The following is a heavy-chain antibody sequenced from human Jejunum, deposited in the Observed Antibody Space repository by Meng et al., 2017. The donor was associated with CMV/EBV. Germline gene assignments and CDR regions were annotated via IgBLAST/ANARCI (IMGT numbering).Heavy chain of an antibody. CDR2: ISSNGIST. J-gene: IGHJ4*02. V-gene: IGHV3-64*02. Sequence: ASGFKFENYVMYWVRQAPGKGLEYVSGISSNGISTDYADSVKGRFIITRDNSKKTLYLQMGGLRVDDTATYFCARDLTISGAAPAFWGQGTLVTVSS. CDR1: GFKFENYV. D-gene: IGHD3-3*01. CDR3: ARDLTISGAAPAF.